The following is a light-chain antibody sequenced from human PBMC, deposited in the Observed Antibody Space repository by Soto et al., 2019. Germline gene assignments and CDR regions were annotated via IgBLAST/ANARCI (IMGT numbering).Light chain of an antibody. CDR3: QQYASSPLT. Sequence: PGARATLSCRASQRVGRNYLAWYQQKLGQAPRLLIHGASNRATGIPDRFSGSGSGTDFILTISRLEPEDFAVYYCQQYASSPLTFGGGTKVEIK. CDR2: GAS. CDR1: QRVGRNY. J-gene: IGKJ4*01. V-gene: IGKV3-20*01.